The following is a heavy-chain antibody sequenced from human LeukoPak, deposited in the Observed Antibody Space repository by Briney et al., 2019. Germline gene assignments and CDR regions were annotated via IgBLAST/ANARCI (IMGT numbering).Heavy chain of an antibody. D-gene: IGHD3-9*01. CDR2: IHHSGST. J-gene: IGHJ3*02. CDR1: GGSVSRSNW. V-gene: IGHV4-4*02. CDR3: ARARYVNSFYAFDI. Sequence: SETLSLTCAVSGGSVSRSNWWNWVRQPPGKGLEWIGEIHHSGSTNYNPSLKSRVTMSVDKSKNQFSLKLSSVTAADTAVYYCARARYVNSFYAFDIWGQGTLVTVSS.